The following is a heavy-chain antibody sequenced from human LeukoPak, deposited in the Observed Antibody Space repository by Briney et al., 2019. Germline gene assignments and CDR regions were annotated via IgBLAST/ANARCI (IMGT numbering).Heavy chain of an antibody. V-gene: IGHV3-66*01. J-gene: IGHJ4*02. CDR1: GFTVSSNY. D-gene: IGHD3-9*01. Sequence: PGGSLRLSCAASGFTVSSNYMSWVRQAPGKGLEWVSVIYSGGSTYYADSVQGRFTISRDNSKNTLYLQMNSLRAEHTAVYYCARDLLTGFDYWGQGTLVTVSS. CDR2: IYSGGST. CDR3: ARDLLTGFDY.